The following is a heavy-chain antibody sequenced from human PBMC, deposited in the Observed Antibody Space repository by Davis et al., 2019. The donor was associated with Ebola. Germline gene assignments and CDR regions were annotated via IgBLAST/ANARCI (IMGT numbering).Heavy chain of an antibody. CDR3: ARGKWFDP. CDR2: IIPVVDTK. V-gene: IGHV1-69*04. Sequence: SVKVFCKTSGGTFTNYAVNWVRQAPGQGLEWMGRIIPVVDTKDYAQKFQGRVTLTADKATNTAYMELSGLRFDDPAVYYCARGKWFDPWGQGTLVSVTS. CDR1: GGTFTNYA. J-gene: IGHJ5*02. D-gene: IGHD3-10*01.